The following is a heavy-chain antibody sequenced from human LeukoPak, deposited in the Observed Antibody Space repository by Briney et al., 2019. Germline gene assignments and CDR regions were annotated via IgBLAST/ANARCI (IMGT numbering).Heavy chain of an antibody. D-gene: IGHD2-15*01. Sequence: SVKVSCKASGGTFSSYAISWVRQAPGQGLEWMGRIIPILGIVNYAQKFQGRVTITADKSTSTAYMELSSLRSEDTAVYYCARENGAGKQEYCSGGSCYSAAGYWGQGTLVTVSS. J-gene: IGHJ4*02. CDR3: ARENGAGKQEYCSGGSCYSAAGY. CDR1: GGTFSSYA. V-gene: IGHV1-69*04. CDR2: IIPILGIV.